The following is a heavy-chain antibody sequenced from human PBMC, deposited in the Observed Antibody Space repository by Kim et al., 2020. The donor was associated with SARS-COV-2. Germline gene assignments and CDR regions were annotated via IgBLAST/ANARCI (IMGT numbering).Heavy chain of an antibody. D-gene: IGHD2-21*02. CDR2: ISYDGSNK. J-gene: IGHJ6*02. V-gene: IGHV3-30*18. CDR3: AKPLTSIYCGSDCYSHYYGMDV. CDR1: GFTFSSYG. Sequence: GGSLRLSCAASGFTFSSYGMHWVRQAPGKGLEWVAVISYDGSNKYYADSVKGRFTISRDNSKNTLYLQMNSLRAEDTAVYYCAKPLTSIYCGSDCYSHYYGMDVWGQGTTVTVSS.